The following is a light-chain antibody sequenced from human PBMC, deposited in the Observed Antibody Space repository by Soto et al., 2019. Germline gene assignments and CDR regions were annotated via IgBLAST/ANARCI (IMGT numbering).Light chain of an antibody. V-gene: IGKV3-20*01. CDR2: GAS. Sequence: EIVLTQSPGTLSLSPGERATLSCRASQSVSSSYLAWYQQKPGQAPRLLIYGASSRATGIPERFSGSGSGTDFTLTISRREPEDFAVYYCQQYGSSPFAFGPGTKVDIK. CDR1: QSVSSSY. J-gene: IGKJ3*01. CDR3: QQYGSSPFA.